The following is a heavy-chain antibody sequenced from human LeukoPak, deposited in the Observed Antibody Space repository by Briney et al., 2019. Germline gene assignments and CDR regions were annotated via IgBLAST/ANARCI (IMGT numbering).Heavy chain of an antibody. CDR2: IKRDGSEK. V-gene: IGHV3-7*01. Sequence: GGSLRLSCAASGFTFSSYWMSWVRQAPGKGLEWVANIKRDGSEKYYVDSVKGRFTISRDNAKNSLSLQMNSLRAEDTAIYYCARDNGIWDGAIDIWGRGTMVTVSS. D-gene: IGHD1-26*01. J-gene: IGHJ3*02. CDR3: ARDNGIWDGAIDI. CDR1: GFTFSSYW.